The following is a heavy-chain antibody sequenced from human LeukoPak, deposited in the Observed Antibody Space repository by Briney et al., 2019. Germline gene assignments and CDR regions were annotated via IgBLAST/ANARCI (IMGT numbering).Heavy chain of an antibody. D-gene: IGHD2-15*01. CDR2: IIPIFGTA. CDR3: ARALGYCSGGSCSPMDYYYYMDV. J-gene: IGHJ6*03. CDR1: GGTFSSYA. Sequence: SVKVSCKASGGTFSSYAISWVRQAPGQGLEWMGGIIPIFGTANYAQKFQGRVTITADESTSTAYMELSSLRSEDTAVYYCARALGYCSGGSCSPMDYYYYMDVWGKGTTVTVSS. V-gene: IGHV1-69*13.